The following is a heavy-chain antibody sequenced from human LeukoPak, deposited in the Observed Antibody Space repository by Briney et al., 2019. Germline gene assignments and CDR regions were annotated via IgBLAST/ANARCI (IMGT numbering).Heavy chain of an antibody. V-gene: IGHV3-9*01. CDR1: GFTFRDSA. Sequence: GRSLRLSCAASGFTFRDSAMHWVRQVPGKGLEWVSSISWNSDNIDYVDSVKGRFTISRDNAKNSLYLQMNSLRPEDTAFYYCAKEGSVCTNGICRYFDFWGQGALVTVSS. J-gene: IGHJ4*02. D-gene: IGHD2-8*01. CDR3: AKEGSVCTNGICRYFDF. CDR2: ISWNSDNI.